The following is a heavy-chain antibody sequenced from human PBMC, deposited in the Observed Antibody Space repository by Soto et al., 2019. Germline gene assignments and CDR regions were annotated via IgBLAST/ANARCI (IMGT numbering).Heavy chain of an antibody. Sequence: SLRLSCASSGFTFSSYWMSWVRQAPGKGLEWVANIKQDGSEKYYVDSVKGRFTISRDNAKNSLYLQMNSLRAEDTAVYYCASFDSPFRYYYYGMDVWGQGTTVTVSS. CDR2: IKQDGSEK. V-gene: IGHV3-7*03. CDR3: ASFDSPFRYYYYGMDV. CDR1: GFTFSSYW. J-gene: IGHJ6*02.